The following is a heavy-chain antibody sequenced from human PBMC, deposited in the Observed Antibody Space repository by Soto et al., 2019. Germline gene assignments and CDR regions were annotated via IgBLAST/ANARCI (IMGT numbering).Heavy chain of an antibody. J-gene: IGHJ4*02. D-gene: IGHD6-13*01. CDR1: GFTFSSYT. CDR2: ISYDGSNK. CDR3: ARESDVSIAAAGPVPFDY. V-gene: IGHV3-30-3*01. Sequence: AGGSLRLSCAAAGFTFSSYTMHWVRQAPGKGLEWVAVISYDGSNKYYADSVKGRFTISRDNSKNTLYLQMNSLRAEDTAVYYCARESDVSIAAAGPVPFDYWGQGTLVTVSS.